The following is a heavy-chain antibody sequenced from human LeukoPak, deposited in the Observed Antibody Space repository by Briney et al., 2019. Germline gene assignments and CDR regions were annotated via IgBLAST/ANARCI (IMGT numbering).Heavy chain of an antibody. J-gene: IGHJ5*02. CDR3: ARARGSGWYIWFDP. CDR2: SNVGNGNT. Sequence: ASVKVSCKASASTFTSYAMHWVRQAPGQRLEWMGWSNVGNGNTKYSQKFQGRVTITMDTSASKAYMELSSLRSEDTAVYYCARARGSGWYIWFDPWGQGTLVTVSS. CDR1: ASTFTSYA. V-gene: IGHV1-3*01. D-gene: IGHD6-19*01.